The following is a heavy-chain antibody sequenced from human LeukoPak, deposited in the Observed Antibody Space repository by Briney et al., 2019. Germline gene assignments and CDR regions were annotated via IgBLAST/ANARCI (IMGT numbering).Heavy chain of an antibody. CDR1: GFTFSSYA. CDR2: ISGSGGST. Sequence: GGSLRLSCAASGFTFSSYAMSWVRQAPGKGLEWVSAISGSGGSTCYADSVKGRFTISRDNSKNTLYLQMNSLRAEDTAVYYCAKIKVSGYSYGYRRNWFDPWGQGTLVTVSS. V-gene: IGHV3-23*01. J-gene: IGHJ5*02. D-gene: IGHD5-18*01. CDR3: AKIKVSGYSYGYRRNWFDP.